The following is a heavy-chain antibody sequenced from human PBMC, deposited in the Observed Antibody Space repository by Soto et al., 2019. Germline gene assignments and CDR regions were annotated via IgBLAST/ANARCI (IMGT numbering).Heavy chain of an antibody. D-gene: IGHD3-22*01. CDR1: GYMFTGNY. CDR3: APHYPDSSGYFDH. Sequence: ASVKVSCKASGYMFTGNYMHWVRQAPGQGLEYMGWINPNSGATNYAQKFQGRVTMTWDTSISKAYVELSRLRSDDTAVYYCAPHYPDSSGYFDHWGPG. CDR2: INPNSGAT. V-gene: IGHV1-2*02. J-gene: IGHJ4*01.